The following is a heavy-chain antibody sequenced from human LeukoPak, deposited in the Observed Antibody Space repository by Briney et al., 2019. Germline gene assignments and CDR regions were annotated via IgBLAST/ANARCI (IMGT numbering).Heavy chain of an antibody. CDR3: ATNAGGSYSAALDI. J-gene: IGHJ3*02. D-gene: IGHD1-26*01. Sequence: LETLSLTCTVSGGSISTYYWSWIRQPPGKGLEWLAYIYYSGSTDYNPSLKSRVTISVDTSKSQVSLKLSSVTAADTAVYYCATNAGGSYSAALDIWGQGTMVTVSS. CDR1: GGSISTYY. CDR2: IYYSGST. V-gene: IGHV4-59*01.